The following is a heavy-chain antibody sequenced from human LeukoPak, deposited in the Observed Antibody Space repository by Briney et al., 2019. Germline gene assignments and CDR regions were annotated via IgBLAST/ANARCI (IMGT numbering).Heavy chain of an antibody. V-gene: IGHV3-23*01. J-gene: IGHJ6*02. CDR2: ITSSGSSI. CDR3: AKNRPIAAAGCMDV. CDR1: GFTFSSYT. Sequence: GGSLRLSCAASGFTFSSYTMNWVRQAPGKGLEWVSSITSSGSSIYYADSVKGRFTISRDNSKNTLYLQMNSLRAEDTAVYYCAKNRPIAAAGCMDVWGQGTTVTVSS. D-gene: IGHD6-13*01.